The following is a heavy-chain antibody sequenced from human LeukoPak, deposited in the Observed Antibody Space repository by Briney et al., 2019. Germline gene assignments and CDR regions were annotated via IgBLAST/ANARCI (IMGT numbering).Heavy chain of an antibody. CDR3: ARGAPIRLGELSPTLDY. CDR2: INHSGST. D-gene: IGHD3-16*02. J-gene: IGHJ4*02. Sequence: MPSETLSLTCAVYGGSFSGYYWSWIRQPPGKGLEWIGEINHSGSTNYNPSLKSRVTISVDTSKNQFSLKLSSVTAADTAVYYCARGAPIRLGELSPTLDYWGQGTLVTVSS. V-gene: IGHV4-34*01. CDR1: GGSFSGYY.